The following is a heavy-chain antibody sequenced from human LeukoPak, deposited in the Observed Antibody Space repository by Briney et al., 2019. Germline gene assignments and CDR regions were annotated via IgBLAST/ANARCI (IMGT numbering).Heavy chain of an antibody. CDR3: ARDSPTTGDFDY. D-gene: IGHD4-11*01. Sequence: PGGSLRLSCAASGFTFSSYAMHWVRQAPGKGLEWVAVISYDGSNKYYADSVKGRFTISRDNSKNTLYLQMNSLRAEDTAVYYCARDSPTTGDFDYWGQGTLVTVSS. J-gene: IGHJ4*02. V-gene: IGHV3-30-3*01. CDR2: ISYDGSNK. CDR1: GFTFSSYA.